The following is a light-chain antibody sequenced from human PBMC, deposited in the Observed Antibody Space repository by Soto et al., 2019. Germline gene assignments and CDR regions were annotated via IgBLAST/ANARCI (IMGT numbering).Light chain of an antibody. J-gene: IGKJ3*01. CDR1: QSVSSSY. V-gene: IGKV3-20*01. Sequence: EIVSTQSPGTLSLSPGERATLSCRASQSVSSSYLAWYQQKPGQAPRLLIYGASSRATGIPDRFSGSGSGTDFTLTISXXXXXDXAVYYCQQYGXXXXXFG. CDR2: GAS. CDR3: QQYGXXXXX.